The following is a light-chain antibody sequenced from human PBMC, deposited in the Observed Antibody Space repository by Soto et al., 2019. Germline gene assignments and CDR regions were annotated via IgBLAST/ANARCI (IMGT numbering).Light chain of an antibody. Sequence: DIQMTQSPSSLSASVGDRVTITCRASQSISSYLNWYQQKPGKAPKLLIYAASSLQGGVPSRFSGSTSGTEFTLTISSLQPDDFATYYFQQYKSYSRSFGGGTKVDIK. V-gene: IGKV1-39*01. CDR1: QSISSY. J-gene: IGKJ4*01. CDR2: AAS. CDR3: QQYKSYSRS.